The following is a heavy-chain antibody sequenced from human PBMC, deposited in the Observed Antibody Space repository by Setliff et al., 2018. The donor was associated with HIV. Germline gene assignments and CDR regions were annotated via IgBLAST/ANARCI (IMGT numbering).Heavy chain of an antibody. CDR2: LYYDGNA. V-gene: IGHV4-38-2*02. J-gene: IGHJ4*02. CDR1: VYSIRNGYY. D-gene: IGHD6-19*01. Sequence: SETLSLTCTVSVYSIRNGYYWGWIRQSPGTGLEWIGTLYYDGNAYYNPSLKSRVTMSVDTSKNQFSLNLNSVTAADTAVYYCARETIRSGHPSEAGFDFWGQGALVTVSS. CDR3: ARETIRSGHPSEAGFDF.